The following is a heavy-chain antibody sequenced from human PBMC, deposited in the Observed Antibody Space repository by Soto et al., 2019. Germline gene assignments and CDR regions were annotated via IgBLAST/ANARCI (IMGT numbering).Heavy chain of an antibody. V-gene: IGHV4-38-2*01. J-gene: IGHJ5*02. CDR1: VYSISSGYY. Sequence: PSETLSLTCAFSVYSISSGYYWGWIRQPPGKGLEWIGSIYHSASTYYNPSLKSRVTISVDTSKNQFSLKLSSVTPADTAVYYCARAGREAAGSAWGQGTPVIVSS. CDR2: IYHSAST. CDR3: ARAGREAAGSA. D-gene: IGHD6-13*01.